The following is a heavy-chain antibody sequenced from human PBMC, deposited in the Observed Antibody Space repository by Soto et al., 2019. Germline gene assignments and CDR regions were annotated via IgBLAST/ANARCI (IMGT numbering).Heavy chain of an antibody. Sequence: GGSLRLSCAASGFTFSSYWMSWVRQAPGKGLEWVANIKQDGSEKYYVDSVKGRFTISRDNAKNSLYLQMNSLRAEDTAVYYCAKEGARYSSSSASSRAFDIWGQGTMVTVS. D-gene: IGHD6-6*01. CDR2: IKQDGSEK. CDR3: AKEGARYSSSSASSRAFDI. J-gene: IGHJ3*02. V-gene: IGHV3-7*03. CDR1: GFTFSSYW.